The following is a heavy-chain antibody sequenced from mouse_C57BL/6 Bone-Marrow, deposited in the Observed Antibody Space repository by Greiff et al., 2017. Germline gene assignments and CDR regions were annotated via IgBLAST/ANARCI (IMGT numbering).Heavy chain of an antibody. Sequence: EVKLMESGGGLVKPGGSLKLSCAASGFTFSDYGMHWVRQAPEKGLEWVAYISSGSSTIYYADTVKGRFTISRDNSKNTLYLQMTSLRSEDTAMYYYARRPLVARGDFDVWGTGTTVTVSS. CDR3: ARRPLVARGDFDV. J-gene: IGHJ1*03. CDR1: GFTFSDYG. CDR2: ISSGSSTI. D-gene: IGHD1-1*01. V-gene: IGHV5-17*01.